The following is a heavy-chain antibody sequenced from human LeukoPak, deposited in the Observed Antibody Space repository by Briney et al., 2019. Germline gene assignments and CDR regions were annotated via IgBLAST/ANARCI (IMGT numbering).Heavy chain of an antibody. Sequence: SETLSLTCTVYGGSFSGYYWSWIRQPPGKGLEWIGEINHSGSTNYNPSLKSRVTISVDTSKNQFSLKLSSVTAADTAVYYCAREGFSGSYSGYWGRGTLVTVSS. CDR3: AREGFSGSYSGY. CDR2: INHSGST. J-gene: IGHJ4*02. CDR1: GGSFSGYY. D-gene: IGHD1-26*01. V-gene: IGHV4-34*01.